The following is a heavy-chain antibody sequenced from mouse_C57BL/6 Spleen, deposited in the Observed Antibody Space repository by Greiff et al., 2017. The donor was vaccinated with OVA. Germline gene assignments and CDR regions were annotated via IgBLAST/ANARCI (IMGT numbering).Heavy chain of an antibody. V-gene: IGHV1-15*01. CDR2: IDPETGGT. Sequence: VQVVESGAELVRPGASVTLSCKASGYTFTDYEMHWVKQTPVHGLEWIGAIDPETGGTAYNQKFKGKAILTADKSSSTAYMELRSLTSEDSAVYYCTRYTVVATDYWGQGTTLTVSS. D-gene: IGHD1-1*01. CDR1: GYTFTDYE. CDR3: TRYTVVATDY. J-gene: IGHJ2*01.